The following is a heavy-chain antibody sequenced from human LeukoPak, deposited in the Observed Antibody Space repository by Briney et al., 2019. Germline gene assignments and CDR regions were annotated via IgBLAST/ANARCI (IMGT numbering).Heavy chain of an antibody. Sequence: GGSLRLSCTVSGFTVSSNSWSWVRQAPGKGLEWVSFIYSGGNTHYSDSVRGRFTISRDNSKNTLYLQMNSLRAEDTAVYYCARGPMVRTNLFAYWGQGTLVTVSS. J-gene: IGHJ4*02. V-gene: IGHV3-53*01. D-gene: IGHD3-10*01. CDR3: ARGPMVRTNLFAY. CDR1: GFTVSSNS. CDR2: IYSGGNT.